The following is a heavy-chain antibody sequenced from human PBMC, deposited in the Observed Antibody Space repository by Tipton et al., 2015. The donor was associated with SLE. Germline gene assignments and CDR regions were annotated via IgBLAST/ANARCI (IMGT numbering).Heavy chain of an antibody. Sequence: GSLRLSCAASGFTFSNDWMSWVRQAPGKGLEWVGRIKSKTDGGTTDYAAPVKGSFTISRDDSKNTLYLQMNSLKTEDTAVYYCTTDPPYRGSTKIVPSMDYYDMEVCGKGTTVTVSS. D-gene: IGHD1-26*01. V-gene: IGHV3-15*01. CDR3: TTDPPYRGSTKIVPSMDYYDMEV. CDR1: GFTFSNDW. CDR2: IKSKTDGGTT. J-gene: IGHJ6*03.